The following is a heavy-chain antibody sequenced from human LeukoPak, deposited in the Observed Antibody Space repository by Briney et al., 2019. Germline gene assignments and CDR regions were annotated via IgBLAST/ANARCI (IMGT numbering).Heavy chain of an antibody. CDR1: GFTFSGSA. CDR3: TRLEDTAMVYYYYYYMDV. D-gene: IGHD5-18*01. Sequence: GGSLRLSCAASGFTFSGSAMHWVRQASGRGLEWVGRIRSKANSYATAYAASVKGRFTISRDDSKNTAYLQMNSLKTEDTAVYYCTRLEDTAMVYYYYYYMDVWGKGTTVTVSS. J-gene: IGHJ6*03. CDR2: IRSKANSYAT. V-gene: IGHV3-73*01.